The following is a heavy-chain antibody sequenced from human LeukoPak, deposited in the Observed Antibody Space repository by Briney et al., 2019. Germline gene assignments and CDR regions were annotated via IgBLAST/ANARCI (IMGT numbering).Heavy chain of an antibody. Sequence: GGSLRLSCAASGFTVSSNYMSWVRQAPGKGLEWVSVIYSGSSTCYADSVKGRFTISRDNSKNTLYLQMNSLRAEDTAVYYCARSRYTVTSFYGMDVWGQGTTVTVSS. V-gene: IGHV3-53*01. CDR1: GFTVSSNY. D-gene: IGHD4-17*01. J-gene: IGHJ6*02. CDR3: ARSRYTVTSFYGMDV. CDR2: IYSGSST.